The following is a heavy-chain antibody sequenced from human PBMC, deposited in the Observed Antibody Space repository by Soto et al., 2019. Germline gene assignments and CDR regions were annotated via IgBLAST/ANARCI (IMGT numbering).Heavy chain of an antibody. CDR2: IKSDGSVT. V-gene: IGHV3-74*01. Sequence: EVQLVESGGGLVQPGGSLRLSCVVSGITFSTYRMHWVRQAPGKGLVWVSHIKSDGSVTHYTDSVRGRFIISRDNAKNTLLLQMNSLRAEDTAVYYCARENYDFWSGYDLDYWGQGTLVTVSS. J-gene: IGHJ4*02. CDR1: GITFSTYR. D-gene: IGHD3-3*01. CDR3: ARENYDFWSGYDLDY.